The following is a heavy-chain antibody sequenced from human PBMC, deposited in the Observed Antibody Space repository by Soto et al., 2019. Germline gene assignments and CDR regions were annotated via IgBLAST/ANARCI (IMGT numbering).Heavy chain of an antibody. J-gene: IGHJ3*02. CDR3: ARDSKLVRIAFDI. CDR1: GFTFSSYA. D-gene: IGHD6-13*01. Sequence: GRSLRLSCAASGFTFSSYAMHWVRQAPGKGLEWVAVISYDGSNKYYADSVKGRFTISRDNSKNTLYLQMNSLRAEDTAVYYCARDSKLVRIAFDIWGQGKMVTVS. V-gene: IGHV3-30-3*01. CDR2: ISYDGSNK.